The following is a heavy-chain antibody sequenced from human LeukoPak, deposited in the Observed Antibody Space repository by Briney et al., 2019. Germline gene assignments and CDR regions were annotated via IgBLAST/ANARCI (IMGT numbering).Heavy chain of an antibody. CDR1: GGSISSHY. D-gene: IGHD3-22*01. CDR2: IYYSGST. J-gene: IGHJ4*02. V-gene: IGHV4-59*11. CDR3: ARGDYYDSSGYSEIFNY. Sequence: SETLSLTCTVSGGSISSHYWSWIRQPPGKGLEWIGYIYYSGSTNYNPSLKSRVTISVDTSKNQFSLKLSSVTAADTAVYYCARGDYYDSSGYSEIFNYWGQGTLVTVSS.